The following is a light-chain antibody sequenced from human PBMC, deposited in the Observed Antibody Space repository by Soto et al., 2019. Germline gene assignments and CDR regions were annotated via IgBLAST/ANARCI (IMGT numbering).Light chain of an antibody. V-gene: IGLV6-57*04. CDR1: SGSIASNY. J-gene: IGLJ1*01. CDR3: QSYDNSSYV. Sequence: NFMLTQPHSMSESPGKTVTISCTRSSGSIASNYVQWYQQRPGSVPTTVIYEDNQRPSGVPDRFSGSVDTSSNSASLTISGLETEDEADYYCQSYDNSSYVFGTGTKVTVL. CDR2: EDN.